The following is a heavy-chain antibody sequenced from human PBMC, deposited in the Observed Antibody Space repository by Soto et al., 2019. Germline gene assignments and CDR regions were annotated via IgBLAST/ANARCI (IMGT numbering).Heavy chain of an antibody. V-gene: IGHV3-11*01. CDR2: ISSSGSTI. D-gene: IGHD6-19*01. J-gene: IGHJ4*02. CDR1: GFSFSDYY. Sequence: GGSLRLSCAASGFSFSDYYMNWIRQAPGKGLEWVSCISSSGSTIYYADSVKGRFTISRDNAKNSLNLQMNSLRAEDTAVYYCARDFGRIAVAGTGDYWGQGTLVTVSS. CDR3: ARDFGRIAVAGTGDY.